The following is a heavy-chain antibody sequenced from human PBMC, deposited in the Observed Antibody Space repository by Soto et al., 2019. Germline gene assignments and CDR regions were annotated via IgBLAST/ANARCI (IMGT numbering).Heavy chain of an antibody. Sequence: ASVKVSCTASGYTFTSYGISWVRQAPGQGLEWMGWISAYNGNTNYAQKLQGRVTMTTDTSTSAAYMELRSLRSDDTAVYYCARSGGILRFLEWLLDGWFDPWGQGTLVTVSS. V-gene: IGHV1-18*01. CDR2: ISAYNGNT. CDR1: GYTFTSYG. J-gene: IGHJ5*02. CDR3: ARSGGILRFLEWLLDGWFDP. D-gene: IGHD3-3*01.